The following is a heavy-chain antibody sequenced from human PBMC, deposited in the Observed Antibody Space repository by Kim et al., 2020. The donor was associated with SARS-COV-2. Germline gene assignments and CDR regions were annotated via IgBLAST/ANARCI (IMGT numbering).Heavy chain of an antibody. D-gene: IGHD3-10*01. J-gene: IGHJ6*02. CDR3: AREGIMDRGMISHYYAMDV. CDR2: IFYSGTT. Sequence: SETLSLTCTVSGGSISCYYWSWIRQSPGKGLEWIGYIFYSGTTKYNPSLKSRVTISVDRSKNQLSLRLSSVTAADTAIYYCAREGIMDRGMISHYYAMDVWGQGTMVPVPS. CDR1: GGSISCYY. V-gene: IGHV4-59*13.